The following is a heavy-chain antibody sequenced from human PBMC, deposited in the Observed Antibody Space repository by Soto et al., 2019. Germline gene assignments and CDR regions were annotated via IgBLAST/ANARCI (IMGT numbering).Heavy chain of an antibody. Sequence: QVQLVQSGAEVKKPGSSVKVSCKASGGTFSSYTISWVRQAPGQGLEWMGRIIPILGIANYAQKFQGRVTXYXXKATNTAYMELRSLRSEDTAVYYYARDSWSYSYDYWGQGTLVTVSS. D-gene: IGHD3-10*01. CDR1: GGTFSSYT. CDR2: IIPILGIA. V-gene: IGHV1-69*08. J-gene: IGHJ4*02. CDR3: ARDSWSYSYDY.